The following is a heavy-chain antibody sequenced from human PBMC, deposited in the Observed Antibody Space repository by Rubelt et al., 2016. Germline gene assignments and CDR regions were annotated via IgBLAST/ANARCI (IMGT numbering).Heavy chain of an antibody. J-gene: IGHJ4*02. CDR3: ARHTRGSGSQAHDC. V-gene: IGHV4-61*05. CDR2: IYYSGNT. CDR1: GGSIGGSSYY. Sequence: QVQLQESGPGLVKPSETLSLTCTVSGGSIGGSSYYWGWIRQPPGKGLEWIGNIYYSGNTNYNPYLKSRVTISVDMSKNQFSRKWSPVTAAYTAGYYGARHTRGSGSQAHDCWGQGMLVTVSS. D-gene: IGHD3-10*01.